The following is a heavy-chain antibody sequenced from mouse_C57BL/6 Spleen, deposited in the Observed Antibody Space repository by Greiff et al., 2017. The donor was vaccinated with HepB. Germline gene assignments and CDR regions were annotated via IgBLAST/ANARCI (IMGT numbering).Heavy chain of an antibody. CDR2: IYPGDGDT. D-gene: IGHD1-1*01. CDR1: GYAFSSSW. CDR3: ARGEYGSSPDY. V-gene: IGHV1-82*01. Sequence: VKLMESGPELVKPGASVKISCKASGYAFSSSWMNWVKQRPGKGLEWIGRIYPGDGDTNYNGKFKGKATLTADKSSSTAYMQLSSLTSEDSAVYFCARGEYGSSPDYWGQGTTLTVSS. J-gene: IGHJ2*01.